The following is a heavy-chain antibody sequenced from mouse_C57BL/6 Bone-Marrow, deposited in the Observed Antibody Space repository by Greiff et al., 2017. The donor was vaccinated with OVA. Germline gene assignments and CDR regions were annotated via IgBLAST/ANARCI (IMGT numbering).Heavy chain of an antibody. D-gene: IGHD1-1*01. J-gene: IGHJ1*03. Sequence: QVQLQQSGAELARPGASVKLSCKASGYTFTSYGISWVKQRTGQGLEWIGEIYPRSGNTYYNEKFKGKATLTADKSSSTAYMELRSLTSEDSAVYFCAREGATTVVADWYFDVWGTGTTVTVSS. CDR3: AREGATTVVADWYFDV. V-gene: IGHV1-81*01. CDR2: IYPRSGNT. CDR1: GYTFTSYG.